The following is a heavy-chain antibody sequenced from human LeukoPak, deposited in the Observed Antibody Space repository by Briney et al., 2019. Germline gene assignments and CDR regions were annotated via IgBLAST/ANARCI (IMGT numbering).Heavy chain of an antibody. CDR2: IYSGGST. D-gene: IGHD5-18*01. CDR3: ARDGRGDLTWIQLWSPFDY. V-gene: IGHV3-66*02. CDR1: GFTVSSNY. J-gene: IGHJ4*02. Sequence: PGGSLRLSCAASGFTVSSNYKSWVRQAPGKGLEWVSVIYSGGSTYYADSVKGRFTISRDNSKNTLYLQMDSLRAEDTAVYYCARDGRGDLTWIQLWSPFDYWGQGTLVTVSS.